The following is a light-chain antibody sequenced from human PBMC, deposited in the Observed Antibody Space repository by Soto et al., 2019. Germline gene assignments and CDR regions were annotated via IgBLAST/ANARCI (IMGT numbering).Light chain of an antibody. Sequence: EIVLTQSRSTLSLSPGRRATLPCRASQSVSSSYLAWYQQKPRQPPRLXIYGASTRATGIPDRFRGSGSATDFTLTISRLEPEDFAVYYCQQYGRSPPVTFGQGTKVDIK. CDR3: QQYGRSPPVT. V-gene: IGKV3-20*01. CDR2: GAS. CDR1: QSVSSSY. J-gene: IGKJ2*01.